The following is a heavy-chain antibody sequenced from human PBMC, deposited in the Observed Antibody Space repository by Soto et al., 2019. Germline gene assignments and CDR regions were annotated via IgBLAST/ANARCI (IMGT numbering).Heavy chain of an antibody. CDR2: ISGSGGST. J-gene: IGHJ4*02. D-gene: IGHD6-13*01. V-gene: IGHV3-23*01. Sequence: EVQLLESGGGLVQPGGSLRLSCAASGFTFSSYAMSWVRQAPGKGLEWVSAISGSGGSTYYADSVKGRFTISRDNSKNTLYLQMNSLRAEDTAVYYCAKDSARLPGIAAAEDYFDYWGQRTLVTVSS. CDR3: AKDSARLPGIAAAEDYFDY. CDR1: GFTFSSYA.